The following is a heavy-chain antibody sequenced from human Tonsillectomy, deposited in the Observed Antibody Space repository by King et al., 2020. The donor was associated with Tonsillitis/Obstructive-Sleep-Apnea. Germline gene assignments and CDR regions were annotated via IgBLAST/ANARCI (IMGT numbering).Heavy chain of an antibody. CDR1: GYSFTSYW. D-gene: IGHD3-10*01. Sequence: VQLVESGAEVTKPGESLKISCKGSGYSFTSYWIGWVRQMPGKGLEWMGIIYPGDSDTTHSPSFQGQVTISADTSISTAYLQWSSLKASDTAMYYCARRGWFGELPHDAFYIWGQGTMVTVSS. J-gene: IGHJ3*02. V-gene: IGHV5-51*01. CDR2: IYPGDSDT. CDR3: ARRGWFGELPHDAFYI.